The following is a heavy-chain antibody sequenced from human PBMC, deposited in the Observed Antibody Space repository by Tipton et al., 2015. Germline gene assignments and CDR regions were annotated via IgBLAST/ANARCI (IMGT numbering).Heavy chain of an antibody. D-gene: IGHD3-9*01. Sequence: TLSHTCAVSAYSISTDYYWGWIRQPPGKGLEWIGSISHSGNTYYNPSLKSRVTMSRDTSKNQFSLKLTSVTAADTAVYYCACQDYDSLTRDYQTVDYWGQGTLVTVSS. CDR2: ISHSGNT. J-gene: IGHJ4*02. V-gene: IGHV4-38-2*01. CDR1: AYSISTDYY. CDR3: ACQDYDSLTRDYQTVDY.